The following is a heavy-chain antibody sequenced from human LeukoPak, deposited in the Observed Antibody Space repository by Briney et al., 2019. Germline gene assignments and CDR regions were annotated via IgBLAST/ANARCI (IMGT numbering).Heavy chain of an antibody. J-gene: IGHJ6*03. V-gene: IGHV4-59*01. Sequence: SETLSLTCTVSGGSLTNYYWSWIRQPPGKGLEWIAYIYYSGSPNYNPSLKSRITISVDTSNNQFSLKVTSMTAADTAVYYCARSPYCSNTSCYSGAYYYYYMDVWGKGTTVTVSS. D-gene: IGHD2-2*02. CDR2: IYYSGSP. CDR1: GGSLTNYY. CDR3: ARSPYCSNTSCYSGAYYYYYMDV.